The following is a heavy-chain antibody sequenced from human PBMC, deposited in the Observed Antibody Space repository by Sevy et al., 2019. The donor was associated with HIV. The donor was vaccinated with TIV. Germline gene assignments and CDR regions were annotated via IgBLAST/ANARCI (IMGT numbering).Heavy chain of an antibody. D-gene: IGHD3-22*01. CDR3: VRETHYYDISSFYPLGF. Sequence: GGSLRLSCAASGFAFTGSTVHWVRQSSGKGLEWLGRFRRRPNNYATAYSASVKGRFTVSTDESKNTAYLQMNSLKTEDTALYYCVRETHYYDISSFYPLGFWGQGTLVTVSS. CDR1: GFAFTGST. J-gene: IGHJ4*02. V-gene: IGHV3-73*01. CDR2: FRRRPNNYAT.